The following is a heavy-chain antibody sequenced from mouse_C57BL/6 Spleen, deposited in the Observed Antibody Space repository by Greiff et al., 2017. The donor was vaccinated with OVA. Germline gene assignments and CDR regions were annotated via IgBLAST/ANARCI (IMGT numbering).Heavy chain of an antibody. CDR3: ARERGDGYYFAY. Sequence: EVQLQQSGPELVKPGASVKMSCKASGYTFTDYNMHWVKQSHGKSLEWIGYINPNNGGTSYNQKFKGKATLTVNKSSSTAYMELRSLTSEDSAVYYCARERGDGYYFAYWGQGTLVTVSA. CDR2: INPNNGGT. J-gene: IGHJ3*01. V-gene: IGHV1-22*01. D-gene: IGHD2-3*01. CDR1: GYTFTDYN.